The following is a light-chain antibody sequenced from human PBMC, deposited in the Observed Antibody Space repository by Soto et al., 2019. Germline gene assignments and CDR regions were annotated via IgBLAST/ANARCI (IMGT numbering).Light chain of an antibody. CDR1: QSVSSN. V-gene: IGKV3-15*01. Sequence: EIVMTQSPATLSVSPGERATLSCRASQSVSSNLAWYQQKPGQAPRLLIYGASTSPTGIPARFSGSGSGTEFTLTISSLQSEDLAVYYCQQYNNWPQTFGQGTKVQIK. CDR3: QQYNNWPQT. CDR2: GAS. J-gene: IGKJ1*01.